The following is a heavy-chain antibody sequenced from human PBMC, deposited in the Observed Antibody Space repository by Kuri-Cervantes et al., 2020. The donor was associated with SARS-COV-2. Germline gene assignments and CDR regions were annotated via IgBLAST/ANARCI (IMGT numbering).Heavy chain of an antibody. CDR2: IYYSGST. CDR3: ARVGDRTSTKFDY. J-gene: IGHJ4*02. CDR1: GGSTSSGDYY. Sequence: SETLSLTCTVSGGSTSSGDYYWSWIRQPPGKGLEWIGYIYYSGSTYYNPSLKSRVTISVDTSKNQFSLKLSSVTAADTAVYYCARVGDRTSTKFDYWGQGTLVTVSS. D-gene: IGHD4-17*01. V-gene: IGHV4-30-4*08.